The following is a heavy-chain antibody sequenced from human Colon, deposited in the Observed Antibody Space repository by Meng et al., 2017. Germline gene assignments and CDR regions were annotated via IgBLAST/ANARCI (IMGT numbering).Heavy chain of an antibody. Sequence: ASVQVSCKASVYTFTSYGLSWLRQAPGQGLEWMGWISDYNGNTNYAQKLQGRVTMPTDTSTSTAYMELRSLRSDDTAVYYCARAIGYYDSSAVWRDDAFDIWGQGTMVTVSS. CDR3: ARAIGYYDSSAVWRDDAFDI. CDR1: VYTFTSYG. D-gene: IGHD3-22*01. J-gene: IGHJ3*02. CDR2: ISDYNGNT. V-gene: IGHV1-18*01.